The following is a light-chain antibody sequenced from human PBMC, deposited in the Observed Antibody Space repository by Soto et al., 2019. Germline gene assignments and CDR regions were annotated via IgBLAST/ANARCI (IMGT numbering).Light chain of an antibody. CDR1: SSDVGDYNH. Sequence: QSVLTQPPSASGSPGQSVTISCTGTSSDVGDYNHVSWYQQHPGKAPKLMIYGVTKRPSGVPDRFSGSKSGNTASLTVSGLQAEDEADYYCSSYAGSNNLIFGGGTKLTVL. CDR2: GVT. V-gene: IGLV2-8*01. CDR3: SSYAGSNNLI. J-gene: IGLJ2*01.